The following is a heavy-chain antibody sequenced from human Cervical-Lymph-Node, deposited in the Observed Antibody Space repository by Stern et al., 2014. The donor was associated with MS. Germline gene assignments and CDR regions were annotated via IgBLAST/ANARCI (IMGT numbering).Heavy chain of an antibody. CDR3: AKEGILVASFDY. V-gene: IGHV3-23*04. Sequence: VQLVESGGSLVQPGGSLRLSCAASGFTFSSYAMSWVRQAPGKGLEWVSAISGSGDSTYYAESVQGRFTMSRDNSKNALYLQMNSLRADDTAVYYCAKEGILVASFDYWGQGTLVTVSS. D-gene: IGHD6-19*01. CDR1: GFTFSSYA. J-gene: IGHJ4*02. CDR2: ISGSGDST.